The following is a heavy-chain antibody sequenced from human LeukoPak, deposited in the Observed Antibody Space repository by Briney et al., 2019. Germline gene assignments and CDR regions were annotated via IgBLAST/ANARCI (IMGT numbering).Heavy chain of an antibody. D-gene: IGHD4-17*01. CDR2: IYTSGST. CDR1: GGSISSGSYY. V-gene: IGHV4-61*02. J-gene: IGHJ4*02. CDR3: ARDPRPDYGHDY. Sequence: PSETLSLTCTVSGGSISSGSYYWSWIRQPAGTGLEWIGRIYTSGSTNYNPSLKSRVTISEDTSKNQFSLKLSSVTAADTAVYYCARDPRPDYGHDYWGQGTLVTVSS.